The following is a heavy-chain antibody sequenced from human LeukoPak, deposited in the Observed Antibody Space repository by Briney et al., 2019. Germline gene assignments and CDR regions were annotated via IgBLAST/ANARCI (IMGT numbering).Heavy chain of an antibody. D-gene: IGHD3-10*01. CDR3: ARARITMVRGVIYPTLWFDP. CDR2: ISAYNGNT. V-gene: IGHV1-18*01. Sequence: GASVKVSCKASGYTFTSYGISWVRQAPGQGLEWMGWISAYNGNTNYAQKLQGRVTMTTDTSTSTAYMELRSLRSDDTAVYYCARARITMVRGVIYPTLWFDPWGQGTLVTVSS. J-gene: IGHJ5*02. CDR1: GYTFTSYG.